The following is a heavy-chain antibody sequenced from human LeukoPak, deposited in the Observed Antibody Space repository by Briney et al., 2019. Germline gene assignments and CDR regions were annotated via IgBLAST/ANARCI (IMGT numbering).Heavy chain of an antibody. D-gene: IGHD6-19*01. J-gene: IGHJ4*02. CDR1: GFTFSSYS. Sequence: PGGSLRLSCAASGFTFSSYSMNWVRQAPGKGLEWVSSISISNSYIYYADSVRGRFTISRDNTKNSLYLQMNSLRAEDTAVYYCARDPIISGWAHSYLDYWGQGTLVTVSS. CDR2: ISISNSYI. V-gene: IGHV3-21*01. CDR3: ARDPIISGWAHSYLDY.